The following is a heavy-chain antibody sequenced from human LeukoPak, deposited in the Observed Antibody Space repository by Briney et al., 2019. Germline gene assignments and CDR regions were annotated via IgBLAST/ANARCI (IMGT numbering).Heavy chain of an antibody. D-gene: IGHD3-22*01. V-gene: IGHV4-30-4*08. Sequence: ESSQTLSLTCTVSGGSISSGDYYRSWIRQPPGKGLEWIGYIYYSGSTYYNPSLKSRVTISVDTSKSQFSLELSSVTAADTAVYYCASLDSSGYYFLDYWGRGTLVTVSS. CDR3: ASLDSSGYYFLDY. CDR2: IYYSGST. CDR1: GGSISSGDYY. J-gene: IGHJ4*02.